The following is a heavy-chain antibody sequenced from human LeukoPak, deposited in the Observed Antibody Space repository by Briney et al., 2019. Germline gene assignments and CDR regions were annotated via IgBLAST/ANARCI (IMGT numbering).Heavy chain of an antibody. V-gene: IGHV4-39*01. Sequence: SSETLSLTCTVSGGSISSSNCYWGWIRQPPGKGLEWIGSIYYSGSTYYNPSLKSRVTISVDTSKNQFSLKLNSVTAADTAVYYCARPQKEWLLPFDYWGQGTLVTVSS. J-gene: IGHJ4*02. CDR1: GGSISSSNCY. D-gene: IGHD3-3*01. CDR2: IYYSGST. CDR3: ARPQKEWLLPFDY.